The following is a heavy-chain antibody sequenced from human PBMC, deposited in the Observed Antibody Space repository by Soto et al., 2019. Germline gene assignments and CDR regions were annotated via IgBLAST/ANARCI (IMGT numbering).Heavy chain of an antibody. CDR3: VRVSPFLTGPDY. Sequence: ASVKVSCKASGGTFSSYTISWVRQAPGQRLEWMGWINAGNGNTKYSQKFQGRVTMTRDTSTSTVYMEVSSLRSEDTAVYYCVRVSPFLTGPDYWGQGTLVTVSS. D-gene: IGHD3-9*01. CDR1: GGTFSSYT. J-gene: IGHJ4*02. CDR2: INAGNGNT. V-gene: IGHV1-3*01.